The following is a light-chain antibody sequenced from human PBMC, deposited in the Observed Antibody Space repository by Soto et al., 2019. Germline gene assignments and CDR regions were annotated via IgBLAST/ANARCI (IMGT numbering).Light chain of an antibody. V-gene: IGLV2-23*02. J-gene: IGLJ1*01. CDR3: CSYAGSSTPYV. CDR1: SSDVGSYNL. CDR2: EVS. Sequence: QSALTQPASVSGCPGQSITISCTGTSSDVGSYNLVSWYQQHPGKAPKLMIYEVSKRPSGVSNRFSGSKSGNTASLTISGLQAEDEADYYCCSYAGSSTPYVFGTGTKLTVL.